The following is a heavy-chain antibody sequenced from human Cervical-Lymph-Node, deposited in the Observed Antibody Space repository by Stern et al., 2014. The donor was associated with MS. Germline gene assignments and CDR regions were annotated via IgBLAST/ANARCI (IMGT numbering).Heavy chain of an antibody. Sequence: QVQLQESGPGLLKPSETLSLTCSVFGGSISSGSHYWGWVRQPPGKGLEWIGSFYLSGDTFYNPSLNSRVTIPEDTSKTHFSLKLIFVTAADTAVYYCARWDLIAPRYDYWGQGTLVTVSS. V-gene: IGHV4-39*01. J-gene: IGHJ4*02. CDR1: GGSISSGSHY. CDR3: ARWDLIAPRYDY. CDR2: FYLSGDT. D-gene: IGHD1-26*01.